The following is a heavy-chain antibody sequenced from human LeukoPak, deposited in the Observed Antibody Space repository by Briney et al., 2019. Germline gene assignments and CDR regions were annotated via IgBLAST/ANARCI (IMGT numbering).Heavy chain of an antibody. J-gene: IGHJ5*02. CDR3: ARGVYSSSFRVSLNWFDP. CDR1: GYSISSGYY. Sequence: SETLSLTCAVSGYSISSGYYWGWIRQPPGKGLEWIGTIYHSGSTYYNPSPKSRVTISVDTSKNQFSLKLSSVTAADTAVYYCARGVYSSSFRVSLNWFDPWGQGTLVTVSS. V-gene: IGHV4-38-2*01. CDR2: IYHSGST. D-gene: IGHD6-6*01.